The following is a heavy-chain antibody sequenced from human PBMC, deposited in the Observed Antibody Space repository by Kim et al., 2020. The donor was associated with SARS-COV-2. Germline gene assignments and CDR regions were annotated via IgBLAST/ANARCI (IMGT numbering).Heavy chain of an antibody. CDR3: AKDWMDSAQGPHNWFDP. Sequence: GKGRFTIARDNSKNTLYLQMNSRRAEDTAVYYCAKDWMDSAQGPHNWFDPWGQGTLVTVSS. J-gene: IGHJ5*02. D-gene: IGHD2-2*03. V-gene: IGHV3-23*01.